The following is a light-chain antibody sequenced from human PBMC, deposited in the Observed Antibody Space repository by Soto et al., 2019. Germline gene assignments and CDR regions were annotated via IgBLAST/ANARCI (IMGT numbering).Light chain of an antibody. Sequence: EIVLTQSPGTLSLSPGERATLSCRASHSVSSTYLAWYKQKPGQAPRIIIYGASSRATGIPDRFSGSGSGTDFTLTISRLEPEDFAVYYCQQYGSLTSSTFGQGTKVEIK. J-gene: IGKJ1*01. CDR1: HSVSSTY. CDR2: GAS. V-gene: IGKV3-20*01. CDR3: QQYGSLTSST.